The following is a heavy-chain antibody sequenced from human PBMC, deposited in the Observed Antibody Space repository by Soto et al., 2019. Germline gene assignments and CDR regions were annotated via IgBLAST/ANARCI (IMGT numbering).Heavy chain of an antibody. CDR2: INAGNGNT. CDR3: ARAQNLEMATP. V-gene: IGHV1-3*01. D-gene: IGHD5-12*01. J-gene: IGHJ4*02. Sequence: QVQLVQSGAEVNKPGASVKVSCKASGYTFTSYAMLWVRQAPGQRLEWMGWINAGNGNTKYSQKFQGRVTITRDTSASTAYMELSSLRSEDTAVYYCARAQNLEMATPWGQGTLVTVSS. CDR1: GYTFTSYA.